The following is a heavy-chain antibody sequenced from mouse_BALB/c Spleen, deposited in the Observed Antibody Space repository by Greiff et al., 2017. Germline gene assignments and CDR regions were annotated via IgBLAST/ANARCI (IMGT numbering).Heavy chain of an antibody. D-gene: IGHD2-12*01. CDR2: ISSGGST. Sequence: DVMLVESGGGLVKPGGSLKLSCAASGFTFSSYAMSWVRQTPEKRLEWVASISSGGSTYYPDSVKGRFTISRDNARNILYLQMSSLRSEDTAMYYCARKKVTTEGCAYWGQGTLVTVSA. CDR1: GFTFSSYA. CDR3: ARKKVTTEGCAY. J-gene: IGHJ3*01. V-gene: IGHV5-6-5*01.